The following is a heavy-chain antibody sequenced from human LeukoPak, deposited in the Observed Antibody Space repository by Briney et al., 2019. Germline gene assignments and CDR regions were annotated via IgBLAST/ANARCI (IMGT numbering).Heavy chain of an antibody. Sequence: SETLSLTCTVSGDSISSGSYYWSWIRQPAGKGLEWIGRIYTSGSTNSNPSLKSRVTISVDTSKNQFSLRLSSVTAADTAVYYCARDKYYGSGNYGKYNWFDPWGQGTLVTVSS. CDR3: ARDKYYGSGNYGKYNWFDP. V-gene: IGHV4-61*02. J-gene: IGHJ5*02. CDR1: GDSISSGSYY. CDR2: IYTSGST. D-gene: IGHD3-10*01.